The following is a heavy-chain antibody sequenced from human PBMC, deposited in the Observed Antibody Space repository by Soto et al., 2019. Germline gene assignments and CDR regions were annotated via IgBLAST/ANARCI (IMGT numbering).Heavy chain of an antibody. CDR3: ARDLDGSGSYYTDY. Sequence: ASVKVSCKASGYTFTGYGFSWVRQAPGQGLEWMGWISAYNGNTKYAQKLQDRVTMTTDTFTSTAYMELRSLRYEDTAVYYCARDLDGSGSYYTDYWGQGTPVTVSS. CDR2: ISAYNGNT. V-gene: IGHV1-18*01. J-gene: IGHJ4*02. D-gene: IGHD3-10*01. CDR1: GYTFTGYG.